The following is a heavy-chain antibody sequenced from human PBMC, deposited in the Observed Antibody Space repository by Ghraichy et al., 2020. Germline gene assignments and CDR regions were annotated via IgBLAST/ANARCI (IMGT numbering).Heavy chain of an antibody. D-gene: IGHD3-3*01. CDR1: GGTFSSYT. V-gene: IGHV1-69*02. CDR3: AGGEWLSPNYYYYGMDV. Sequence: SVKVSCKASGGTFSSYTISWVRQAPGQGLEWMGRIIPILGIANYAQKFQGRVTITADKSTSTAYMELSSLRSEDTAVYYCAGGEWLSPNYYYYGMDVWGQGTTVTVSS. CDR2: IIPILGIA. J-gene: IGHJ6*02.